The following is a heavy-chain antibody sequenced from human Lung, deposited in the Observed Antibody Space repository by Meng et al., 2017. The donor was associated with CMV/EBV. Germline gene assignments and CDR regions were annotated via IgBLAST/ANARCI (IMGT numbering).Heavy chain of an antibody. V-gene: IGHV4-34*01. J-gene: IGHJ4*02. Sequence: SETLSLXCAVYGGSFNGYYWSWIRQSPGKGLEWIGDSNHIGKTNYNPSLKSRVTMSVDMSKNQFSLKLSSVTAADTSVYYCARGRQYSITLLGVVRNYFANWGQGTLVTVSS. CDR2: SNHIGKT. CDR1: GGSFNGYY. D-gene: IGHD3-3*01. CDR3: ARGRQYSITLLGVVRNYFAN.